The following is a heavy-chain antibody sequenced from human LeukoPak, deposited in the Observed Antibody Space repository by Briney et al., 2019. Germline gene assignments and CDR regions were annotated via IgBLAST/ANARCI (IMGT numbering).Heavy chain of an antibody. D-gene: IGHD6-19*01. V-gene: IGHV3-11*04. CDR1: GFIFSDHY. CDR2: ITDTGSHT. Sequence: GGSLRLSCAASGFIFSDHYMSWFRQAPGKGLEWVSYITDTGSHTYYADSVKGRFTVSRDNARNTLYLQMNNLRAEDTAVFYCARGGSGWFLNYWGQGTLVTVSS. J-gene: IGHJ4*02. CDR3: ARGGSGWFLNY.